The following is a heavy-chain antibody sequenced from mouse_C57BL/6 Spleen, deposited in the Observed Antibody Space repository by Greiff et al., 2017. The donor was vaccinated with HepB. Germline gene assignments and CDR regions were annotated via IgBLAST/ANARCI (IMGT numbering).Heavy chain of an antibody. CDR2: IYPRDGST. CDR3: AREEYDGSSPFAY. V-gene: IGHV1-85*01. D-gene: IGHD1-1*01. CDR1: GYTFTSYD. Sequence: LQESGPELVKPGASVKLSCKASGYTFTSYDINWVKQRPGQGLEWIGWIYPRDGSTKYNEKFKGKATLTVDTSSSTAYMELHSLTSEDSAVYFCAREEYDGSSPFAYWGQGTLVTVSA. J-gene: IGHJ3*01.